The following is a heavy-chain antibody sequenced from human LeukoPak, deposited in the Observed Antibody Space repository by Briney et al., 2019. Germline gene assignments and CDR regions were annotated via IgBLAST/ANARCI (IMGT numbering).Heavy chain of an antibody. Sequence: GGSLRLSCAASGFTFSSYAMHWVRQAPGKGLEWVAVIWYDESNKYYADSVKGRFTISRDNSKNTLYLQMNSLRAEDTAVYYCARDQVQNYYYSGMDVWGQGTTVTVSS. CDR3: ARDQVQNYYYSGMDV. D-gene: IGHD2/OR15-2a*01. V-gene: IGHV3-33*08. CDR2: IWYDESNK. CDR1: GFTFSSYA. J-gene: IGHJ6*02.